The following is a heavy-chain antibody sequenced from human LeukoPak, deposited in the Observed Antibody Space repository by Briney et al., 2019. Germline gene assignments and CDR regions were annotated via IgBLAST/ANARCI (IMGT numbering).Heavy chain of an antibody. Sequence: GRSLRLSCAASGFTFDDYAMHWVRQAPGKGLEWVSGISWNSGSIGYEDSVKGRFTISRDNAKNSLYLQMNSLRAEDTALYYGAKDTGALVVTPDYWGQGTLVTVSS. CDR3: AKDTGALVVTPDY. CDR1: GFTFDDYA. V-gene: IGHV3-9*01. J-gene: IGHJ4*02. CDR2: ISWNSGSI. D-gene: IGHD2-21*02.